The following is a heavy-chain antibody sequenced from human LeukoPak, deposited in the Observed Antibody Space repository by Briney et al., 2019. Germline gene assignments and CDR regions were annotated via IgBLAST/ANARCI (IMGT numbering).Heavy chain of an antibody. J-gene: IGHJ4*02. V-gene: IGHV4-31*03. Sequence: SQTLSLTCTVSGGSISSGGYYWSWIRQHPGKGLEWIGYIYYSGSTYYNPSLKSRVTISVDTSKNQFSLKLSSVTAADTAVYYCARSWELVFDYWGQGTLVTVSS. D-gene: IGHD1-26*01. CDR3: ARSWELVFDY. CDR2: IYYSGST. CDR1: GGSISSGGYY.